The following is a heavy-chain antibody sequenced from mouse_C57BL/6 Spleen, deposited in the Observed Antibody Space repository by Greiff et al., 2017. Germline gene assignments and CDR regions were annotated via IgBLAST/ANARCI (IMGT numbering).Heavy chain of an antibody. V-gene: IGHV2-5*01. CDR1: GFSLTSYG. CDR3: AKKSDDGYYVYYFDY. CDR2: IWRGGST. D-gene: IGHD2-3*01. J-gene: IGHJ2*01. Sequence: VKLMESGPGLVQPSQSLSITCTVSGFSLTSYGVHWVRQSPGKGLEWLGVIWRGGSTDYNAAFMSRLGITKDNSKSQVFFKMNSLQADDTAIYYCAKKSDDGYYVYYFDYWGQGTTLAVSS.